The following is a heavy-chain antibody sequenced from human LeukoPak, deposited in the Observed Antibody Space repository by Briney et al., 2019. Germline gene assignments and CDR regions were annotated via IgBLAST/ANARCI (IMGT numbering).Heavy chain of an antibody. CDR3: ARAHYSSGHYSN. V-gene: IGHV4-34*01. D-gene: IGHD3-22*01. J-gene: IGHJ4*02. CDR2: INHSGST. CDR1: GGSFSGYY. Sequence: SETLSLTCAVYGGSFSGYYWSWIRQPPGKGLEWIGEINHSGSTNYNPSLKSRVTISVDTSKNQFSLKLSSVTAADTAVYYCARAHYSSGHYSNWGQGTLVTVSS.